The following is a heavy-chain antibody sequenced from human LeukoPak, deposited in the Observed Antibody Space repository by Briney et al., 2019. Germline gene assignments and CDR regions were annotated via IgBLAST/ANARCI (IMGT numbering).Heavy chain of an antibody. J-gene: IGHJ4*02. CDR1: GGTFSSYA. D-gene: IGHD6-13*01. Sequence: GASVKVSCKASGGTFSSYAISWVRQAPGQGLEWMGGIIPIFGTANYAQKFQGRVTITADESTSTAYMELSSLRAEDTAIYYCARSIPYGTTWYGRSDYWGQGTLVTVSS. V-gene: IGHV1-69*13. CDR2: IIPIFGTA. CDR3: ARSIPYGTTWYGRSDY.